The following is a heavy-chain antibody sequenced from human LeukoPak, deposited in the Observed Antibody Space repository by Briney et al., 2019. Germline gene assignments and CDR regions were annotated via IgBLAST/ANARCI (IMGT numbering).Heavy chain of an antibody. CDR1: GYSFTSYW. J-gene: IGHJ6*03. V-gene: IGHV5-51*01. Sequence: GESLKISCKGSGYSFTSYWIGWVRQMPGKGLEWMGIIYPGDSDTRYSPSFQGQVTISADKSISTAYLQWSSLKASDTAMYYCARPHLSRDYYYYMDVWGKGTTVTVSS. CDR2: IYPGDSDT. CDR3: ARPHLSRDYYYYMDV.